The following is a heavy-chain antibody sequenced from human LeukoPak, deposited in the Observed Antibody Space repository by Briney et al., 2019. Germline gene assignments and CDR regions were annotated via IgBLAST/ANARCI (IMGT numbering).Heavy chain of an antibody. CDR3: ARRPVIAAGYVFDY. CDR1: GFTFGDYA. Sequence: PGGSLRLSCTASGFTFGDYAMSWFRQAPGKGLEWVGFIRSKAYGGTTEYAASVKGRSTISRDDSKSIAYLQMNSLKTEDTAVYYCARRPVIAAGYVFDYWGQGTLVTVSS. V-gene: IGHV3-49*03. D-gene: IGHD6-6*01. CDR2: IRSKAYGGTT. J-gene: IGHJ4*02.